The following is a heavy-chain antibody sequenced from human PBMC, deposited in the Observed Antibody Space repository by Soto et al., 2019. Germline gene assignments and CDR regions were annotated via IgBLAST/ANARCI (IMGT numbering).Heavy chain of an antibody. D-gene: IGHD2-15*01. V-gene: IGHV3-30*18. CDR1: GFILRTYG. CDR2: ILNDGSSE. Sequence: PGGSLRLSFAAPGFILRTYGMHWVRQAPGKGLEWVALILNDGSSEYYADSVKGRFTISRDNSKNMLYLQMNSLRVEDTAMYYCANGRYSSPPGMDVWGQGTTVTV. J-gene: IGHJ6*02. CDR3: ANGRYSSPPGMDV.